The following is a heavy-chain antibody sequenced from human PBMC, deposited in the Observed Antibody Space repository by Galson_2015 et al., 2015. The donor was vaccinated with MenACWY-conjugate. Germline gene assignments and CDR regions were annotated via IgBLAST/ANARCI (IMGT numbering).Heavy chain of an antibody. V-gene: IGHV3-15*07. CDR1: GFTFSNAW. CDR3: TTDLSYCGGDCYSSAFDI. CDR2: IKSKTDGGTT. J-gene: IGHJ3*02. D-gene: IGHD2-21*02. Sequence: SLRLSCAASGFTFSNAWMNWVRQAPGKGLEWVGRIKSKTDGGTTDYAAPVKGRFTISRDDSKNTLYLQMNSLKTEDTAVYYCTTDLSYCGGDCYSSAFDIWGQGTMVTVSS.